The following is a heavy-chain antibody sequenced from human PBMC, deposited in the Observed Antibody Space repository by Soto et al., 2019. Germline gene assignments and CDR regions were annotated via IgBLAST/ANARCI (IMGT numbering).Heavy chain of an antibody. CDR3: ARMTETTDAYFDY. CDR2: MNPNSGNT. CDR1: GYTFTSHD. V-gene: IGHV1-8*01. Sequence: ASVKVSCKASGYTFTSHDINWVRQASGQGLEWMGWMNPNSGNTGYAQKFQGRVTMARNTSINTAYMELSSLRSEDTAVYYCARMTETTDAYFDYWGQGALVTVSS. D-gene: IGHD1-7*01. J-gene: IGHJ4*02.